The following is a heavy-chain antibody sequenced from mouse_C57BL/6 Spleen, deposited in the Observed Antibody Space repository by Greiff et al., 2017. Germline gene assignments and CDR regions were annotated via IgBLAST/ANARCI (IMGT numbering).Heavy chain of an antibody. CDR3: ARSGYGSSLYWYFDV. CDR1: GYAFSSYW. CDR2: IYPGDGDT. V-gene: IGHV1-80*01. Sequence: QVQLQQSGAELVKPGASVKISCKASGYAFSSYWMNWVKQRPGKGLEWIGQIYPGDGDTNYNGKFKGKATLTADKSSSTAYMQLSSLTSEDSAVYFCARSGYGSSLYWYFDVWGTGTTVTVSS. D-gene: IGHD1-1*01. J-gene: IGHJ1*03.